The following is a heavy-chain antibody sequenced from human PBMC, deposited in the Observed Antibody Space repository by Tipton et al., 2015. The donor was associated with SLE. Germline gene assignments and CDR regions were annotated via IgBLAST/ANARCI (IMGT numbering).Heavy chain of an antibody. Sequence: SLRLSCTASGFTVSYNYISWVRQAPGKGLEWVSSITSSSSYIYYADSVKGRFTISRDNAKNSLYLQMNSLRAEDTAVYYCARVYSSNWYDYYYMDVWGKGTTVTVSS. V-gene: IGHV3-21*01. D-gene: IGHD6-13*01. J-gene: IGHJ6*03. CDR1: GFTVSYNY. CDR2: ITSSSSYI. CDR3: ARVYSSNWYDYYYMDV.